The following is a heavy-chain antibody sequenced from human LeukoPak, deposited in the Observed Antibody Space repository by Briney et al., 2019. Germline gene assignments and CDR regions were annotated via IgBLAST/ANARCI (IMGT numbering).Heavy chain of an antibody. V-gene: IGHV1-2*02. CDR1: GYTFTSYY. D-gene: IGHD1-26*01. CDR3: ARNDLGAETHSIDY. Sequence: SVTVSCKASGYTFTSYYMHWVRQAPGQSLEWMGWINPSNGITKYTHKYQGRVTITRDTSISTAYMELSSLRSDDTAVYYCARNDLGAETHSIDYWGQGTLVSVSS. CDR2: INPSNGIT. J-gene: IGHJ4*02.